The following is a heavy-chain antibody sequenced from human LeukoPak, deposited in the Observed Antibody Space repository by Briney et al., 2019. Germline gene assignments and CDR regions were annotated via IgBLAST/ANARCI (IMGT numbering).Heavy chain of an antibody. Sequence: SETLSLTCTVSGGSISSGGYYWSWIRQPPGKGLEWIGYIYHSGSTYYNPSLKSRVTISVDTSKNQFSLKLSSVTAADTAVYYCAREEYCSSTSCQPYYYYMDVWGKGTTVTVSS. D-gene: IGHD2-2*01. CDR3: AREEYCSSTSCQPYYYYMDV. J-gene: IGHJ6*03. CDR2: IYHSGST. V-gene: IGHV4-30-2*01. CDR1: GGSISSGGYY.